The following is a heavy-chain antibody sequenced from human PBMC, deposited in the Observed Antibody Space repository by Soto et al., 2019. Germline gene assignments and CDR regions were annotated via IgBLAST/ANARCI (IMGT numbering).Heavy chain of an antibody. D-gene: IGHD3-10*01. J-gene: IGHJ4*02. Sequence: GGSLRLSCAGSGFTLSDNYMDWVRQAPGKGLEWVGRTRNKANRYTTEYAASVKGRFTVSRDESMNSLHLQMNSLKTEDTAVYYCVRTSHYGSGTWNFDFWGQGTVVTVSS. CDR1: GFTLSDNY. CDR2: TRNKANRYTT. V-gene: IGHV3-72*01. CDR3: VRTSHYGSGTWNFDF.